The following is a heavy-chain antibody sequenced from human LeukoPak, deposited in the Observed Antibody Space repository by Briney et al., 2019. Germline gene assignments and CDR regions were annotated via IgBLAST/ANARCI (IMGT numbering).Heavy chain of an antibody. CDR2: IHYSGST. V-gene: IGHV4-59*08. Sequence: SETLSLTCTVSGGSISSYYWSWIRQPPGKGLEWIGYIHYSGSTNYNPSLKSRVTISVDTSKNQFSLKLSSVTAADTAVYYCARLTVYDDSSGYFVDGGYYFDYWGQGTLVTVSS. CDR1: GGSISSYY. D-gene: IGHD3-22*01. CDR3: ARLTVYDDSSGYFVDGGYYFDY. J-gene: IGHJ4*02.